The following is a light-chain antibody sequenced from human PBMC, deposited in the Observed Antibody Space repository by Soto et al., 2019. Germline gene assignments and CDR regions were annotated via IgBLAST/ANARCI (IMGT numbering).Light chain of an antibody. CDR2: EGN. Sequence: QSALTQPASVSGSPGQSITISCSGTSSDIGSYNLVSWFQQHPGKAPKLMIFEGNRLPSGVSSRFSGSKSGNTASLTISGLQADDEADYYCSSYAGSDNLVLFGGGTQLTVL. CDR3: SSYAGSDNLVL. CDR1: SSDIGSYNL. V-gene: IGLV2-23*01. J-gene: IGLJ2*01.